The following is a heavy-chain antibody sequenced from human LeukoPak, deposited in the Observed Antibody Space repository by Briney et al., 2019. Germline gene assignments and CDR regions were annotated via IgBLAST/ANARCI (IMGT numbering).Heavy chain of an antibody. CDR1: GFTVSGNY. D-gene: IGHD4-23*01. CDR2: IYYGGTT. J-gene: IGHJ4*02. V-gene: IGHV3-53*01. CDR3: VATVGARSIKD. Sequence: GGSLRLSCAASGFTVSGNYMGWVRQAPGKGLECVSVIYYGGTTYYADSVKGRFTISRDKSKNTLYLQMNSLRAEDTAVYYCVATVGARSIKDWGQGTLVTVSS.